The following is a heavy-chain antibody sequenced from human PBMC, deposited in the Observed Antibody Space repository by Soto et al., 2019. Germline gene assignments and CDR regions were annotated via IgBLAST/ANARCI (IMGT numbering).Heavy chain of an antibody. D-gene: IGHD4-17*01. CDR3: ARMDGDYNYYGLDV. Sequence: QVTLKESGPVLVKPTETLTLTCSVSGFSLTNGRMGVSWIRQPPGKALEWLAHFFSDAERSYSTSMQSRLNMYKDSSGSQVVLTMTNMATADTATYFCARMDGDYNYYGLDVWGNGIAVTVSS. CDR1: GFSLTNGRMG. CDR2: FFSDAER. V-gene: IGHV2-26*01. J-gene: IGHJ6*04.